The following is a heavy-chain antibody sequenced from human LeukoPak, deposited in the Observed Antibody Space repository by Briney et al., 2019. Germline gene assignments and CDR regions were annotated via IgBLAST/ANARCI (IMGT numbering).Heavy chain of an antibody. CDR2: IIPIFGTA. Sequence: GASVKVSCKASGGTFSSYAISWVRQAPGQGLEWMGGIIPIFGTANYAQKFQGRVTITADKSTSTAYMELRSLRSEDTAVYYCARSGRHTDQLLWFGALRLDYWGQGTLVTVSS. D-gene: IGHD3-10*01. V-gene: IGHV1-69*06. CDR3: ARSGRHTDQLLWFGALRLDY. CDR1: GGTFSSYA. J-gene: IGHJ4*02.